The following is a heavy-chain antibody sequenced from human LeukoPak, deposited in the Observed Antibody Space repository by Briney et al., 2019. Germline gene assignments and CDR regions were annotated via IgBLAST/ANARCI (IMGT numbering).Heavy chain of an antibody. Sequence: SETLSLTCTVSGASISSYYWGWIRQPPGKGLEWIGYIYYRGSTNYNPSLKSRVTISVDTSKNQFSLKLSSVTAADTAVYYCASGPYPAAGTDHQFDYWGQGTLVTVSS. CDR3: ASGPYPAAGTDHQFDY. V-gene: IGHV4-59*01. CDR2: IYYRGST. D-gene: IGHD6-13*01. CDR1: GASISSYY. J-gene: IGHJ4*02.